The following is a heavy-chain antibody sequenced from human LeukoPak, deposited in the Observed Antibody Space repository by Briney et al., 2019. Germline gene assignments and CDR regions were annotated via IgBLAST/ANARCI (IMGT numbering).Heavy chain of an antibody. J-gene: IGHJ4*02. Sequence: GASVKVSCKASGGTFSSYAISWVRQAPGQGLEWMGGIIPIFGTANYAQKFQGRVTITTDESTSTAYMELSSLRSEDTAVYYCARVGSSSWSNGYDYWGQGALVTVSS. D-gene: IGHD6-13*01. V-gene: IGHV1-69*05. CDR3: ARVGSSSWSNGYDY. CDR1: GGTFSSYA. CDR2: IIPIFGTA.